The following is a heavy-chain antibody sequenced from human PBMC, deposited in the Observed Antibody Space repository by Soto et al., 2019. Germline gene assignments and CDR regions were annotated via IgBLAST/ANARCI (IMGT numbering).Heavy chain of an antibody. CDR3: AREGVGGYYGSGRLNWFDP. D-gene: IGHD3-10*01. Sequence: QVQLVQSGAEVKKPGSSVKVSCKASGGTFSSYAISWVRQAPGQGLEWMGGIIPIFGTANYAQKFQGRVTITADKSTSTAYVGLSSLRSEDTAVYYCAREGVGGYYGSGRLNWFDPWGQGTLVTVSS. J-gene: IGHJ5*02. CDR1: GGTFSSYA. CDR2: IIPIFGTA. V-gene: IGHV1-69*06.